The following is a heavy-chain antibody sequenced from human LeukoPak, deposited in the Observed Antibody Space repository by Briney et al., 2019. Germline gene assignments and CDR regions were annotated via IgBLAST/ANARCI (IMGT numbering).Heavy chain of an antibody. J-gene: IGHJ4*02. V-gene: IGHV1-69*05. CDR2: IIPIFGTA. CDR3: ARAGLRDGYNTFDY. Sequence: ASVKVSCKASGGTFSSYAISRVRQAPGQGLEWMGGIIPIFGTANYAQKFQGRVTITTDESTSTAYMELSSLRSEDTAVYYCARAGLRDGYNTFDYWGQGTLVTVSS. D-gene: IGHD5-24*01. CDR1: GGTFSSYA.